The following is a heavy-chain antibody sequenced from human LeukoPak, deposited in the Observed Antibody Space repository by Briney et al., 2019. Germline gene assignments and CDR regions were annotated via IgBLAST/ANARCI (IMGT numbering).Heavy chain of an antibody. CDR2: ISHDGSNK. D-gene: IGHD6-13*01. V-gene: IGHV3-30*04. Sequence: GGSLRLSCAASGFTFSSHAMHWVRQAPGKGLEWVADISHDGSNKYYADSVKGRFTISRDNSKNTLYLQMNSLRAEDTAVYYCARDLSANPIAAGTAHDYWGQGTLVTVSS. CDR3: ARDLSANPIAAGTAHDY. J-gene: IGHJ4*02. CDR1: GFTFSSHA.